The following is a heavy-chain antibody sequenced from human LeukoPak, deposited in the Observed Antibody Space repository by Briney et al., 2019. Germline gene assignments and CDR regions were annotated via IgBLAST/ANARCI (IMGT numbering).Heavy chain of an antibody. Sequence: GRSLRLSCAASGFTFDDYAMHWVRQAPGKGLEWVSGISWNSGSIGYADSVKGRFTISRDNAKNSLYLQMNSLRAEDTALYYCAKGSGYDSSSYHDYWGQGTLVTVSS. D-gene: IGHD3-22*01. CDR3: AKGSGYDSSSYHDY. CDR1: GFTFDDYA. J-gene: IGHJ4*02. CDR2: ISWNSGSI. V-gene: IGHV3-9*01.